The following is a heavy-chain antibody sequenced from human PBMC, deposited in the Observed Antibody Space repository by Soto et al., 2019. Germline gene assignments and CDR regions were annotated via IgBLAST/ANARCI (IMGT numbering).Heavy chain of an antibody. CDR1: GCTFTSYA. V-gene: IGHV1-3*01. D-gene: IGHD6-6*01. J-gene: IGHJ4*02. CDR2: INAGNGNT. CDR3: AKISLSSSSEGNY. Sequence: ASVKVSCKASGCTFTSYAMHWVRQAPGQRLEWMGWINAGNGNTKYSQKFQGRVTITRDTSASTAYMELSSLRSEDTAVYYCAKISLSSSSEGNYWGQGTLVTVSS.